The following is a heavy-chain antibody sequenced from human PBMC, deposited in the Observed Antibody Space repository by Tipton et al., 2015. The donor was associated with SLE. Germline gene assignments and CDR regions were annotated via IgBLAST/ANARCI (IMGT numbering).Heavy chain of an antibody. Sequence: SLRLSCAASGFTFTSFAMNWVRQAPGKGLEWLPFISTSGTTIYYADSVKGRFTLSRDNAKKLLDLQMNSLRAEDTGVYYCARLVAVAGTGYFDLWGRGTLVTVSS. V-gene: IGHV3-48*03. D-gene: IGHD6-19*01. CDR1: GFTFTSFA. J-gene: IGHJ2*01. CDR3: ARLVAVAGTGYFDL. CDR2: ISTSGTTI.